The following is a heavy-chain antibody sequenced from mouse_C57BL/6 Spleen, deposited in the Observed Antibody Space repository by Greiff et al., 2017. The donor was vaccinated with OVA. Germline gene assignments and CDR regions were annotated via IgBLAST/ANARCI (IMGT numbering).Heavy chain of an antibody. D-gene: IGHD1-1*01. V-gene: IGHV1-82*01. J-gene: IGHJ2*01. Sequence: QVQLKQSGPELVKPGASVKISCKASGYAFSSSWMNWVKQRPGKGLEWIGRIYPGDGDANYNGKFKGKATLTADKSTSTAYMPLSSLTSERSAVDFCAREDYGSSYGTYWGQGTTLTVSS. CDR1: GYAFSSSW. CDR2: IYPGDGDA. CDR3: AREDYGSSYGTY.